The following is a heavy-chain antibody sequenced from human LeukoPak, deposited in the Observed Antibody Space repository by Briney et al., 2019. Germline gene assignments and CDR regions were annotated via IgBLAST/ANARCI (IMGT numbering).Heavy chain of an antibody. Sequence: RTSETLSLTCTVSGDSISSFHWSWIRQPAGKGLEWIGRIYTSGTTHYNVSLKTRLTMSIDTSKNQFSLKLSSVTAADTAVYYCARGGYYGSGNDFRFDPWGQGTLVTVSS. CDR2: IYTSGTT. V-gene: IGHV4-4*07. D-gene: IGHD3-10*01. J-gene: IGHJ5*02. CDR3: ARGGYYGSGNDFRFDP. CDR1: GDSISSFH.